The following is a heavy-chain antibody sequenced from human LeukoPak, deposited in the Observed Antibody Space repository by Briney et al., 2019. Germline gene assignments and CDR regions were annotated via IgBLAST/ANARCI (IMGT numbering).Heavy chain of an antibody. Sequence: PSETLSLTCTVSGGSISSYYWSWIRQPPGKGLEGMGYIYYSGSTNYNPSLKSRVTISVDTSKNRFSLKLSSVTAADTAVYYCARDGYSSGWPFDYWGQGTLVTVSS. J-gene: IGHJ4*02. CDR1: GGSISSYY. CDR3: ARDGYSSGWPFDY. CDR2: IYYSGST. V-gene: IGHV4-59*01. D-gene: IGHD6-19*01.